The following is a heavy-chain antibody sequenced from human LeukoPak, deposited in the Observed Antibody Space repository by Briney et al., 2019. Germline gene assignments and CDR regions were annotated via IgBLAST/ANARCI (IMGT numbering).Heavy chain of an antibody. CDR3: AASEGKYASGWYASYYFDS. Sequence: LLATLSLTCTVSGDSMSSTNYYWDWVRQPPGRGLEWIGHVYYVGTTYYTPSLKSRVTISVDSSKNQFSLKLRSVTAADTGVYYCAASEGKYASGWYASYYFDSWGRGTLVAVST. V-gene: IGHV4-39*01. CDR2: VYYVGTT. J-gene: IGHJ4*02. D-gene: IGHD6-19*01. CDR1: GDSMSSTNYY.